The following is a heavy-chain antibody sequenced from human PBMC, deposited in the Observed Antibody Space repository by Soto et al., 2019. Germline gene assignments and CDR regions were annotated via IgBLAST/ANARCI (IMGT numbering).Heavy chain of an antibody. CDR2: IWTSGNT. V-gene: IGHV4-4*07. J-gene: IGHJ4*02. CDR1: GGPFNNYY. D-gene: IGHD5-18*01. CDR3: ARDRTEVDPTMAILYYFDS. Sequence: KPSETLSLTCTVSGGPFNNYYWSWIRQPAGKGLQWIGRIWTSGNTKYNPSLQSRVTMSVDTSKNQVSLKLTSLTAADTAVYYCARDRTEVDPTMAILYYFDSWGQGTPVTVSS.